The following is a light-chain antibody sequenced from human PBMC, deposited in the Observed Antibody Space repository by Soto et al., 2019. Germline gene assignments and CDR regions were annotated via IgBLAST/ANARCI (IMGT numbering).Light chain of an antibody. V-gene: IGKV1-27*01. CDR3: QKYNSART. CDR1: QGISNY. J-gene: IGKJ1*01. Sequence: DIQMTQSPSSLSASVGDRVTITCRASQGISNYLAWYQQKPGKVPKLLIYAASTLQSGVPSRFSGSGSGTDFTSTISSLQPEDVATYYCQKYNSARTFGQGTQVEIK. CDR2: AAS.